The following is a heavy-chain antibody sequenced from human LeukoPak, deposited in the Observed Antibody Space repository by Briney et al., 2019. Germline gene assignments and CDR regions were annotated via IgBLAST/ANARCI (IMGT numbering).Heavy chain of an antibody. CDR3: ARSDDYCDYGSFDI. CDR1: GYTFTGYY. J-gene: IGHJ3*02. CDR2: INPNSGGT. Sequence: GASVKVSCKASGYTFTGYYMHWVRQAPGQGLEWMGWINPNSGGTNYAQKFQGRVTMTRDTSISTAYMELSRLRSDDTAVYYCARSDDYCDYGSFDIWGQGTMVTVSS. D-gene: IGHD4-17*01. V-gene: IGHV1-2*02.